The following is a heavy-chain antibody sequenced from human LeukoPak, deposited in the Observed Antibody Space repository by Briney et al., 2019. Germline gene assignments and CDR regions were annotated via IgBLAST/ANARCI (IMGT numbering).Heavy chain of an antibody. J-gene: IGHJ4*02. CDR1: GSTFTGYY. Sequence: ASVKVSCKASGSTFTGYYMHWVRQAPGQGLEWMGRINPNSGGTNYAQKFQGRVTMTRDTSISTAYMELSRLRSDDTAVYYCAREIILAVAGPDLGYWGQGTLVTVSS. V-gene: IGHV1-2*06. CDR2: INPNSGGT. D-gene: IGHD6-19*01. CDR3: AREIILAVAGPDLGY.